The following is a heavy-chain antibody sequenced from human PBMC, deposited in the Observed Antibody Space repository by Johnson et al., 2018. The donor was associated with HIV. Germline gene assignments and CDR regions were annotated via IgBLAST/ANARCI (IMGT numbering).Heavy chain of an antibody. CDR2: IKSDGTST. CDR1: GISFSSYW. J-gene: IGHJ3*02. Sequence: VQLVESGGGLVKPGGSLRLSCAASGISFSSYWMHWVRQAPGKGLVWVSRIKSDGTSTNYADSVKGRFTISRDNAKDTLYLQLNSLTAEDTAVYYCAINSGYDSHGASDIWGQGTGVTVSS. CDR3: AINSGYDSHGASDI. V-gene: IGHV3-74*02. D-gene: IGHD5-12*01.